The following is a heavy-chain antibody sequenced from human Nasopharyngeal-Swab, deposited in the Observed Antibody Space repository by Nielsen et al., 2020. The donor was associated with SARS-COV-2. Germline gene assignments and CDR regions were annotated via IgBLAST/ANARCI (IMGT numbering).Heavy chain of an antibody. CDR2: ISGSGGSK. CDR3: ARDRRMVRGVPTFDY. D-gene: IGHD3-10*01. J-gene: IGHJ4*02. V-gene: IGHV3-23*01. Sequence: VRQAPGKGLEWVSAISGSGGSKYYADSVKGRFTISRDNSKNTLYLQMNSLRAEDTAVYYCARDRRMVRGVPTFDYWGQGTLVTVSS.